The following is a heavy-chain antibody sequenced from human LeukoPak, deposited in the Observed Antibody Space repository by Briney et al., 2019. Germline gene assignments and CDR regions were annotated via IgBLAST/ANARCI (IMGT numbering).Heavy chain of an antibody. V-gene: IGHV3-21*01. CDR3: ARDRGYTFDQ. J-gene: IGHJ4*02. CDR2: ISSSSSYI. Sequence: PGGSLRLSCAASGFTFSSYRMTWVRQAPGKGLEWVSSISSSSSYIYYADSVKGRFTISRDNAKNTLYLQMNTPRAEDTAVYYCARDRGYTFDQWGQGTLVTVSS. CDR1: GFTFSSYR. D-gene: IGHD5-18*01.